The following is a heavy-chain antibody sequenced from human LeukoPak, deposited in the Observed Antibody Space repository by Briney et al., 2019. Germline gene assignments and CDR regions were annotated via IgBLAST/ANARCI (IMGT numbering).Heavy chain of an antibody. CDR3: ARGYCSSTSCYRLYYFDY. CDR1: SYSISSDYY. CDR2: IYRTGST. D-gene: IGHD2-2*02. J-gene: IGHJ4*02. V-gene: IGHV4-38-2*02. Sequence: SETLSLTCTVSSYSISSDYYWGWIRQPPGKGLEWIGNIYRTGSTNYNPSLKSRVTISVDTSKNQFSLKLSSVTAADTAVYYCARGYCSSTSCYRLYYFDYWGQGTLVTVSS.